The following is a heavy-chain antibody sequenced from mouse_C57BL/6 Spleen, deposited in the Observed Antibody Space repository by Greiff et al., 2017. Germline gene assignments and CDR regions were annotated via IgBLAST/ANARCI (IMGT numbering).Heavy chain of an antibody. CDR2: INPNNGGT. D-gene: IGHD1-1*01. V-gene: IGHV1-26*01. Sequence: VQLQQSGPELVKPGASVKISCKASGYTFTDYYMNWVKQSHGKSLEWIGDINPNNGGTSYNQKFKGKATLTVDKSSSTAYMELRSLTSEDSAVYYCARGYYGSSYRYYYAMDYWGQGTSVTVSS. CDR3: ARGYYGSSYRYYYAMDY. J-gene: IGHJ4*01. CDR1: GYTFTDYY.